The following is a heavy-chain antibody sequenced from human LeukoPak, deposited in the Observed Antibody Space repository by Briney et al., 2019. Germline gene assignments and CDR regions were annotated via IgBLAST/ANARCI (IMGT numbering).Heavy chain of an antibody. Sequence: ASVKVSCKASGYTFTGYRMHWVRQAPGQGLEWMAWINPNNGGTNYAQKFQGRVTLTRDTSISTTYMELSSLRSDDTAVYYCATSGSTWYNDYWGQGTLVTVSS. CDR1: GYTFTGYR. D-gene: IGHD6-13*01. CDR3: ATSGSTWYNDY. CDR2: INPNNGGT. J-gene: IGHJ4*02. V-gene: IGHV1-2*02.